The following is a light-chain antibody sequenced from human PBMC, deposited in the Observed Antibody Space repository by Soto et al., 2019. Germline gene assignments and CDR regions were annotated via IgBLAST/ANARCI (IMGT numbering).Light chain of an antibody. J-gene: IGKJ5*01. CDR2: AAS. V-gene: IGKV1-39*01. Sequence: DIQMTHSPSSLSASVLDRVTITFRSSQSISSYLNWYQQKPGKAPKLLIFAASTLQGGVPSRFSGSGSGTDFTLTITSLQREDFATYYCKQSYTTTNFGQGTRLEIK. CDR1: QSISSY. CDR3: KQSYTTTN.